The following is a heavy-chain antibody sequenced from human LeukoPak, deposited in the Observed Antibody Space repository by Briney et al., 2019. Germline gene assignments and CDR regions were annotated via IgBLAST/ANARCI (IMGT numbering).Heavy chain of an antibody. CDR2: ITHRGST. Sequence: SETLSLTCTVSSYSISNGYYWGWIRQPPGKGLEWVGSITHRGSTYYNPSLRSRITISLDRSKHKFSLKLTSVTAADTAVYFCARGAEYYAIWRGYAGYSDYWGQGISVTVSS. D-gene: IGHD3-3*01. CDR3: ARGAEYYAIWRGYAGYSDY. V-gene: IGHV4-38-2*02. CDR1: SYSISNGYY. J-gene: IGHJ4*02.